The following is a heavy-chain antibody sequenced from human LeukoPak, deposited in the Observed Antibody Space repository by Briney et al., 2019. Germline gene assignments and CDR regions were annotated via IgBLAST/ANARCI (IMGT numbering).Heavy chain of an antibody. V-gene: IGHV3-48*03. J-gene: IGHJ5*02. Sequence: GGSLRLSCAASGFTFSSYELNWVRQAPGKGLEWVSYISSSGSTIYYADSVKGRFTISRDNAKNSLYLQMNSLRAEDTAVYYCARELLYSSSWHNWFDPWGQGTLVTVSS. CDR3: ARELLYSSSWHNWFDP. D-gene: IGHD6-13*01. CDR1: GFTFSSYE. CDR2: ISSSGSTI.